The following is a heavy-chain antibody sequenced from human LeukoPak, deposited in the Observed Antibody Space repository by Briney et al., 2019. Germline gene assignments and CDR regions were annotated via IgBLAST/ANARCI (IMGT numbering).Heavy chain of an antibody. J-gene: IGHJ6*02. V-gene: IGHV1-2*02. D-gene: IGHD1-14*01. Sequence: ASVTVSCKASGYTFTGYYMHWVRQAPGQGLEWMGWINPNSGGTNYAQKFQGRVTMTRDTSISTAYMELSRLRSDDTAVYYCAAITYYYYGMDVWGQGTTVTVSS. CDR1: GYTFTGYY. CDR3: AAITYYYYGMDV. CDR2: INPNSGGT.